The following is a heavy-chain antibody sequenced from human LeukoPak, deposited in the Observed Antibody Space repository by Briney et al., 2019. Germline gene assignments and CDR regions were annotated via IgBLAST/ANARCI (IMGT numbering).Heavy chain of an antibody. J-gene: IGHJ5*01. V-gene: IGHV4-39*07. D-gene: IGHD2-8*01. Sequence: PSETLSLTCTVSGVSISSSNSYWGWIRQPPGKGLEWIGNMYHTGTTYYNPSLKSRVTITIDTSKNQLSLKLRSVTAADTAVYYCVSPKTNGWFDSWGQGSLVTVSS. CDR2: MYHTGTT. CDR1: GVSISSSNSY. CDR3: VSPKTNGWFDS.